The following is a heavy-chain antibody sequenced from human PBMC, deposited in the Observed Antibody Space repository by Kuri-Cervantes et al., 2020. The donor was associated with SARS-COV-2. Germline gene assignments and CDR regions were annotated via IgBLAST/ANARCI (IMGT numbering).Heavy chain of an antibody. CDR3: ARGVRLLWFGVSHNWFDS. J-gene: IGHJ5*01. Sequence: SETLSLTCAVSGGSISSSNWWSWVRQPPGKGLEWIGYIYYSGSTNYNPSLKSRVTISVDTSKNQFSLKLSSVTAADTAVYYCARGVRLLWFGVSHNWFDSWGLGTLVPSPQ. CDR1: GGSISSSNW. D-gene: IGHD3-10*01. V-gene: IGHV4-4*02. CDR2: IYYSGST.